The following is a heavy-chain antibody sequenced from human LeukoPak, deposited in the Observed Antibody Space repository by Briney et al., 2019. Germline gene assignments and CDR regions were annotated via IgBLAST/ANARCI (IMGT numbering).Heavy chain of an antibody. V-gene: IGHV4-31*03. CDR3: ARLSVVTGIDY. D-gene: IGHD4-23*01. CDR1: GGSISSGGYY. J-gene: IGHJ4*02. Sequence: SQTLSLTCTVSGGSISSGGYYWSWIRQHPGRGLEWIGYIYYSGSTYYNPSLKSRVTISVDTSKNQFSLKLSSVTAADTAVYYCARLSVVTGIDYWGQGTLVTVSS. CDR2: IYYSGST.